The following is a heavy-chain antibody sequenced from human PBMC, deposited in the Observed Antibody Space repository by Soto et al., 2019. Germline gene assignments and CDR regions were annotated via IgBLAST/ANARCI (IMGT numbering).Heavy chain of an antibody. CDR3: ARDAISMVRGTNNWFDP. Sequence: PGGSLRLSCAASGFTFNYYYMTWIRQSPGKGLEWISYISSSGSTTYYADSVKGRFTISRDNSKNTLYLQMNRLRADDTAVYYCARDAISMVRGTNNWFDPWGQGTLVTVSS. CDR1: GFTFNYYY. CDR2: ISSSGSTT. J-gene: IGHJ5*02. V-gene: IGHV3-11*01. D-gene: IGHD3-10*01.